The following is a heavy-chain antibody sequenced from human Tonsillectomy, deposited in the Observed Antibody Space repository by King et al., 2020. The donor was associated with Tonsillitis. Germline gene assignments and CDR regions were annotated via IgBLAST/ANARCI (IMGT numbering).Heavy chain of an antibody. Sequence: QLVQSGAEVKKPGASVKVSCKASGYTFTGYYMHWVRQAPGQGLEWMGWTNPDSGGPNYAQKFQGRVTMTRDTSISTAYMELSNLQSDDTAVYFFAKPPLSTADADFWRGIYPNWFDPWGPGTLVTVSS. V-gene: IGHV1-2*02. CDR3: AKPPLSTADADFWRGIYPNWFDP. J-gene: IGHJ5*02. CDR1: GYTFTGYY. CDR2: TNPDSGGP. D-gene: IGHD3-3*01.